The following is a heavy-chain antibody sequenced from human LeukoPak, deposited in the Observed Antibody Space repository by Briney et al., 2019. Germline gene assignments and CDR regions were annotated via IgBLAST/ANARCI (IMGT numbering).Heavy chain of an antibody. CDR3: ARDFLQQQLVRHWFDP. D-gene: IGHD6-13*01. CDR2: INPSGGST. CDR1: GYTFTSYY. Sequence: ASVKVSCKASGYTFTSYYMHWVRQAPGQGLEWMGIINPSGGSTSYAQKFQGRVTMTRDTSTSTVYMELSSLRSEDTAVYYCARDFLQQQLVRHWFDPWGQGTLDTVSS. J-gene: IGHJ5*02. V-gene: IGHV1-46*01.